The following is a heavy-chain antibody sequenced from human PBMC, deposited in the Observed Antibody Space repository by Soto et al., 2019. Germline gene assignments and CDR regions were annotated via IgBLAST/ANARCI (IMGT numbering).Heavy chain of an antibody. Sequence: QVQLVESEGGVVQPGRSLRLSCAASGFTFSSYAMHWVRQAPGKGLEWVAVISYDGSNKYYADSVKGRFTISRDNSKNTLYLQMNSLRAEDTAVYYCARECYYYGSGSYGGWFDPWGQGTLVTVSS. CDR1: GFTFSSYA. J-gene: IGHJ5*02. V-gene: IGHV3-30-3*01. CDR3: ARECYYYGSGSYGGWFDP. CDR2: ISYDGSNK. D-gene: IGHD3-10*01.